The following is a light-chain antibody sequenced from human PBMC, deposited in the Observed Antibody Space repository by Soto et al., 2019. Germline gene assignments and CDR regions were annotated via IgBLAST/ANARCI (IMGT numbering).Light chain of an antibody. J-gene: IGLJ1*01. Sequence: QSVLTQPPSVSGAPGQRVTISCTGSSSNIGAGYDVHWYQQLPGTAPKLLIYGNSNRPSGVPDRFSGSKSGTSASLAITGLQAEDEADYYCQSHDSSLSASVFGTGTKLTVL. V-gene: IGLV1-40*01. CDR2: GNS. CDR1: SSNIGAGYD. CDR3: QSHDSSLSASV.